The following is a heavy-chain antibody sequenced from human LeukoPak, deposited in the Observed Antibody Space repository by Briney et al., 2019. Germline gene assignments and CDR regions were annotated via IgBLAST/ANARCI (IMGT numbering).Heavy chain of an antibody. V-gene: IGHV3-23*01. CDR1: GFTFSSYA. Sequence: GSSLRLSCAPSGFTFSSYAMSWVRQAPGKGLEWVSTITSSGGSTYYADSVKGRFTISRDNSKNTLFLQTNSLRAEDTAVYYCAKGSLTIWYAFDIWGQGTMVTVSS. CDR3: AKGSLTIWYAFDI. J-gene: IGHJ3*02. D-gene: IGHD2-8*02. CDR2: ITSSGGST.